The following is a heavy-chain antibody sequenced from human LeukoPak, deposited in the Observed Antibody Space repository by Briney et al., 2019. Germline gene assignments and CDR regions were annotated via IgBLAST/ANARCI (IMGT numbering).Heavy chain of an antibody. Sequence: GGSLRLSCAASGFTFDDHAMHWVRQAPGKGLEWVSGISWNSGSIGYADSVKGRFTISGDNAKNSLYLQMNSLRAEDTAVYYCARVGAYSSSYYYYYYMDVWGKGTTVTVSS. V-gene: IGHV3-9*01. CDR3: ARVGAYSSSYYYYYYMDV. J-gene: IGHJ6*03. CDR2: ISWNSGSI. D-gene: IGHD6-13*01. CDR1: GFTFDDHA.